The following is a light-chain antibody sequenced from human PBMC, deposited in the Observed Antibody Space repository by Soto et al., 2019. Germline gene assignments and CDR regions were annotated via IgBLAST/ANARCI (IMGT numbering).Light chain of an antibody. CDR3: QQYSGYSLFT. CDR1: QNISGW. V-gene: IGKV1-5*01. CDR2: DAS. J-gene: IGKJ3*01. Sequence: DIQMTQSPSSLSAAIGDRITITCRASQNISGWLAWYQQRPGKAPKLLIYDASSLESGVPSRFSGSGSGTEFTLTIGGLQPDDFATYYCQQYSGYSLFTFGPGTIVDIK.